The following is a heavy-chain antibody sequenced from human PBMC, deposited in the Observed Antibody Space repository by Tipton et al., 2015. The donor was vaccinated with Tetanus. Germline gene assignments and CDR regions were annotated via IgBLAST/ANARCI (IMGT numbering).Heavy chain of an antibody. CDR1: GDSITRDGYS. V-gene: IGHV4-61*08. CDR3: ARIVRMGDFSFFDS. CDR2: ISNTGST. J-gene: IGHJ4*02. Sequence: LRLSCTVSGDSITRDGYSWHWIRQSPGKGLELIGYISNTGSTSYNPSLQSRVSMSVDTSKNQFSLRLSSVTAADTAVYYCARIVRMGDFSFFDSWGLGTLVTVSS. D-gene: IGHD3-16*01.